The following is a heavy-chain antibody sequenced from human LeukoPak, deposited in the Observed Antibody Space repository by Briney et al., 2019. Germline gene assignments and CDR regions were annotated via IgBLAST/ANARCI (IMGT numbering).Heavy chain of an antibody. CDR1: GGSISRYY. D-gene: IGHD2-15*01. CDR3: ARSVQVAATANYYYYGMDV. V-gene: IGHV4-59*01. CDR2: IYYSGST. J-gene: IGHJ6*02. Sequence: SQTLSLTCTVSGGSISRYYWSWIRQPPEKGLEWIGYIYYSGSTNYNPSLKSRVTISVDTSKNQFSLKLSSVTAADTAVYYCARSVQVAATANYYYYGMDVWGQGTTVTVSS.